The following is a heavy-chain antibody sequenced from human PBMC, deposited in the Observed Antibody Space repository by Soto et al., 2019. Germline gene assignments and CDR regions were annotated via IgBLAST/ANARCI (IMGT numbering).Heavy chain of an antibody. J-gene: IGHJ3*02. CDR2: MNPNSGNT. V-gene: IGHV1-8*01. CDR1: GYTFTSYD. Sequence: QVQLVQSGAEAKKPGASVKVSCKASGYTFTSYDINWVRQATGQGLEWMGWMNPNSGNTGYAQKFQGRVTMTRNTSISTAYMELSSLRSEDTAVYYCARTYYYGSGSYPLVAFDIWGQGTMVTVSS. CDR3: ARTYYYGSGSYPLVAFDI. D-gene: IGHD3-10*01.